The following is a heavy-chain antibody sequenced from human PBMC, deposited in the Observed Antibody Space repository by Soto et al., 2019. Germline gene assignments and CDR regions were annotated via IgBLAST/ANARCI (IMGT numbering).Heavy chain of an antibody. D-gene: IGHD3-10*01. Sequence: QVQLVQSGAEVKKPGSSVKVSCKASGGTFSSYTISWVRQAPGQGLEWMGRIIPILGIANYAQKFQGRVTITADKSTSTAYMELSSLRAEDTAVYYCAREWSGELLSYYHYYMDVWGKGTTVTVSS. CDR3: AREWSGELLSYYHYYMDV. CDR1: GGTFSSYT. V-gene: IGHV1-69*08. J-gene: IGHJ6*03. CDR2: IIPILGIA.